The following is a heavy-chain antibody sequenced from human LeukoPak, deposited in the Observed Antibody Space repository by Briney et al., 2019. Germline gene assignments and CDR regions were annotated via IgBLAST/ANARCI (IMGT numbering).Heavy chain of an antibody. CDR3: ARASTTFDD. D-gene: IGHD1-14*01. Sequence: SETLSLTCSVSGGSITSYYWSWTRQPPGKGLEWIGYISDGGSTNYNPSLKSRVSISVDTSKNQFSLKLSSVTAADTAVYFCARASTTFDDWGQGTLVTVSS. CDR2: ISDGGST. CDR1: GGSITSYY. J-gene: IGHJ4*02. V-gene: IGHV4-59*01.